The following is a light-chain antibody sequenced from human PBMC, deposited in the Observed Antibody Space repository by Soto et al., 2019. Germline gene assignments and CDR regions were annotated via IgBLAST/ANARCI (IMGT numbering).Light chain of an antibody. CDR3: QQYYTYPVT. Sequence: DIQMTQSPSSLSASVGDRVTITCRASQSISTWLAWYQQKPGKAPKLLIYIASTLESGVPSRFSGSGSGTELTLTISSLQPDDFATYHCQQYYTYPVTFGQGTKVEIK. V-gene: IGKV1-5*03. CDR1: QSISTW. CDR2: IAS. J-gene: IGKJ1*01.